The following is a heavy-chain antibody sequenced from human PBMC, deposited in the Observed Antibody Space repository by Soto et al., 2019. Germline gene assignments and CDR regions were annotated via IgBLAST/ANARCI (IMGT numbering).Heavy chain of an antibody. J-gene: IGHJ4*02. CDR3: AKDFTPDSRWDIDY. CDR1: GFTFSIYT. D-gene: IGHD1-26*01. V-gene: IGHV3-23*01. Sequence: EVQLLESGGGLVQPAGSLRLSCAASGFTFSIYTMSWFRQAPGKGLEWVSSIYGNGRSTFYSASVKGPFTISRDNSWNTVYLQMSSLRAEDTAIYYCAKDFTPDSRWDIDYWGQGSLVTVSS. CDR2: IYGNGRST.